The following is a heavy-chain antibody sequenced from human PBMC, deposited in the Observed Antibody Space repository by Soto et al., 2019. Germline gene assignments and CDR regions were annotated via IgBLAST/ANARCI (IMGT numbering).Heavy chain of an antibody. CDR3: ARDNSYGLFDY. CDR2: IYHSGST. CDR1: GGSISSGGYS. V-gene: IGHV4-30-2*01. J-gene: IGHJ4*02. D-gene: IGHD5-18*01. Sequence: QLQLQESGSGLVKPSQTLSLTCAGSGGSISSGGYSWSWIRQPPGKGLEWIGYIYHSGSTYYNPSLKRRVTISVDRSKNQFSLKLSSVTAADTAVYYCARDNSYGLFDYWGQGTLVTVSS.